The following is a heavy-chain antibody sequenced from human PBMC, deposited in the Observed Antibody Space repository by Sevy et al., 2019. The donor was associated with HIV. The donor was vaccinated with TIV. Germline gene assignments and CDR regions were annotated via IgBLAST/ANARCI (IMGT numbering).Heavy chain of an antibody. CDR1: GFTFSSYA. V-gene: IGHV3-23*01. J-gene: IGHJ1*01. CDR3: AKVRYYDSSGYSLVQH. CDR2: ISGSGGST. D-gene: IGHD3-22*01. Sequence: GGSLRLSCAASGFTFSSYAMSWVRQAPGKGLEWVSAISGSGGSTYYADSVKGRFTISRDNSKNTLYLQMSSLRAEDTAVYYCAKVRYYDSSGYSLVQHWGQGTLVTVSS.